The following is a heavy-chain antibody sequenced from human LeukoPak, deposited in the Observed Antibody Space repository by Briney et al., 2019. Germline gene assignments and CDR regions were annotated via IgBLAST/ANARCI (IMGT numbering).Heavy chain of an antibody. V-gene: IGHV3-23*01. Sequence: GGSLRLSCAASGFTFSSCAMSWVRQAPGKGLEWVSTIIDSGNSIYYADSAEGRFTISRDNSKNTLYLQMNSLRAGDAAVYYCAKDPIFSGSYGVFDYWGLGTLVTVSS. D-gene: IGHD1-26*01. CDR1: GFTFSSCA. J-gene: IGHJ4*02. CDR3: AKDPIFSGSYGVFDY. CDR2: IIDSGNSI.